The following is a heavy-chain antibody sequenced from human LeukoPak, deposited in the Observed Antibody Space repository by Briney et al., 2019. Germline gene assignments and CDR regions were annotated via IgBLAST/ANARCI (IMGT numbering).Heavy chain of an antibody. V-gene: IGHV3-21*01. J-gene: IGHJ6*02. CDR2: ISSSSSYI. CDR3: ARLPITKRAMDV. Sequence: GGSLRLSCAASGFTFSSYSMNWVRQAPGKGLEWVSSISSSSSYIYYADSVKGRFTISRDNAKNSLYLQMNSLRAEDTAVYYCARLPITKRAMDVWGQGTTVTVSS. D-gene: IGHD3-3*01. CDR1: GFTFSSYS.